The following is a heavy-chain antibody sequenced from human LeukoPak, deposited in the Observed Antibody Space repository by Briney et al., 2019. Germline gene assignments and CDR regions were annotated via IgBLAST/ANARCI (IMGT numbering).Heavy chain of an antibody. D-gene: IGHD6-13*01. J-gene: IGHJ5*02. CDR1: GFSLSTSGVG. CDR3: AHRPRFAAAGFLWFDP. CDR2: IYWNDDK. V-gene: IGHV2-5*01. Sequence: SGPTLLKPTQTLTLTCTFSGFSLSTSGVGVGWIRQPPAKALEWLALIYWNDDKRYSPSLKSRLTITKDTSKNQVVLTMTNMDPVDTATYYCAHRPRFAAAGFLWFDPWGQGTLVTVSS.